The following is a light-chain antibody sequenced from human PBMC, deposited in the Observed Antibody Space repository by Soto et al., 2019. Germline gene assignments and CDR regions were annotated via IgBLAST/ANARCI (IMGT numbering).Light chain of an antibody. J-gene: IGKJ2*01. CDR3: QQYNSYAYS. V-gene: IGKV1-5*01. CDR1: QSISSW. Sequence: DIQMTQSPSTLSASVGDRVTITCRASQSISSWLAWYQQKPGKAPKLLIYDASSLESGVPSRFSGRGSGTEFSLTFSSLQPDDFATYYCQQYNSYAYSVGQGTKLEIK. CDR2: DAS.